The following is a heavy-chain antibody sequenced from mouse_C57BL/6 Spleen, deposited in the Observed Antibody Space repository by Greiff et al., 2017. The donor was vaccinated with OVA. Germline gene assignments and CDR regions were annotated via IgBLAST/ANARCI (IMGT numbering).Heavy chain of an antibody. CDR1: GFTFSDYG. V-gene: IGHV5-17*01. CDR3: ARWDGYHLYYAMDY. D-gene: IGHD2-3*01. Sequence: EVQLVESGGGLVKPGGSLKLSCAASGFTFSDYGMHWVRQAPEKGLEWVAYISSGSSTIYYADTVKGRFTISRDNAKNTLFLQMTSLRSEDTAMYYCARWDGYHLYYAMDYWGQGTSVTVSS. J-gene: IGHJ4*01. CDR2: ISSGSSTI.